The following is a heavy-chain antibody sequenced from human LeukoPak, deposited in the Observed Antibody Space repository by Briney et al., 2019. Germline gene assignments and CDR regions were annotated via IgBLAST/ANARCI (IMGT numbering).Heavy chain of an antibody. Sequence: GGSLRLSCAASGFTFSNYWRNWVRQAPGKGLEWVANINPDGSEKYYVYSMRGRFTISTDSAKNSLYMHMHSLIVEDTAVYYCARKWGSFEYWGQGPLVPVSS. CDR3: ARKWGSFEY. V-gene: IGHV3-7*01. J-gene: IGHJ4*02. CDR1: GFTFSNYW. CDR2: INPDGSEK. D-gene: IGHD1-26*01.